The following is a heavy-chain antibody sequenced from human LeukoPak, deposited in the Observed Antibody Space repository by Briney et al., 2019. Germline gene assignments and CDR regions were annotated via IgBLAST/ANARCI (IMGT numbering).Heavy chain of an antibody. V-gene: IGHV3-21*01. CDR1: GFTFSSYS. CDR2: ISSSSSYI. J-gene: IGHJ4*02. D-gene: IGHD1-26*01. Sequence: PGGSLRLSCAASGFTFSSYSMNWVRQAPGKGLEWVSSISSSSSYIYYADSVKGRFTISRGNAKNSLYLQMNNLRAEDTAVYYCARDLSGSYYSTRYFDYWGQGTLVTVPS. CDR3: ARDLSGSYYSTRYFDY.